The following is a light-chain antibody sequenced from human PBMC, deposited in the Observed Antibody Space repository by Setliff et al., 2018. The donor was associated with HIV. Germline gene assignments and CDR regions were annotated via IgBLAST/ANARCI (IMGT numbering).Light chain of an antibody. J-gene: IGLJ1*01. V-gene: IGLV2-14*03. CDR2: DVR. CDR1: SSDVGGYNY. Sequence: QSVLTQPASVSGSPGQSITISCTGTSSDVGGYNYVSWYQHFPGRTPKLIIYDVRNRPPGVSSRFSGSNSGNTASLTISGLRAEDEADYYCSSYRSGNIGVFGGGTKVTVL. CDR3: SSYRSGNIGV.